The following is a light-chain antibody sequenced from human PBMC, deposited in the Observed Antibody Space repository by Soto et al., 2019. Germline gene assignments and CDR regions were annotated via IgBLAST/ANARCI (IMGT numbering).Light chain of an antibody. CDR2: DAS. J-gene: IGKJ4*01. CDR3: QQFNPPLT. CDR1: QGINTA. Sequence: ALQLTQSPSSLSASVGDRVTITCRASQGINTALAWYQQKPGKPPKLLIHDASTLESGVPSRFSGGGYGTDFILTIVSLQPEDFATSYCQQFNPPLTFGGGTKLEI. V-gene: IGKV1-13*02.